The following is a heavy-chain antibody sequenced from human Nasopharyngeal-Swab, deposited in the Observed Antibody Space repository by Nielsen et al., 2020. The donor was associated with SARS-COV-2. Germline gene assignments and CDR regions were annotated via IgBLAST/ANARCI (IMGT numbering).Heavy chain of an antibody. CDR2: MNPNSGNS. J-gene: IGHJ4*02. D-gene: IGHD4-17*01. V-gene: IGHV1-8*01. Sequence: ASVQVSCKASAYIFTSYDINWVRQATGQGLEWRGWMNPNSGNSGYAQKFQGRVTMTRNTSISTAYMELSSLRSEDTAVYYCARGETHRDDYGDYYFDYWGQGTLVTVSS. CDR1: AYIFTSYD. CDR3: ARGETHRDDYGDYYFDY.